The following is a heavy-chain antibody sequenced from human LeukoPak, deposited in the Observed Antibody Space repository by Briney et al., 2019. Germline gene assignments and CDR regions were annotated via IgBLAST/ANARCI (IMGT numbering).Heavy chain of an antibody. V-gene: IGHV4-39*01. CDR1: GGSISSSSYY. CDR3: ARLYYDSSGYYQICYFDY. J-gene: IGHJ4*02. D-gene: IGHD3-22*01. CDR2: IYYSGST. Sequence: PSETLSLTCTVSGGSISSSSYYWGWIRQPPGRGLEWIGSIYYSGSTYYNPSLNILVTISVDTSKNQFSLNLSSVTAADTAVYYCARLYYDSSGYYQICYFDYWGQGTLVTVSS.